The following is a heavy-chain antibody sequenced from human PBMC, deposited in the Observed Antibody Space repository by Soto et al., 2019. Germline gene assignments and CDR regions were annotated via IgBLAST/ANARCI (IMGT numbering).Heavy chain of an antibody. D-gene: IGHD3-22*01. CDR3: ASELGVDYYDNTDY. CDR1: GGSISSGDYY. Sequence: PSETLSLTCTVSGGSISSGDYYWSWIRQPPGKGLEWIGYIYYSGSTYYKPSLKSRVTISVDTSKNQFSLKLSSVTAADTAVYYCASELGVDYYDNTDYWGDGTLVTVSS. V-gene: IGHV4-30-4*01. J-gene: IGHJ4*01. CDR2: IYYSGST.